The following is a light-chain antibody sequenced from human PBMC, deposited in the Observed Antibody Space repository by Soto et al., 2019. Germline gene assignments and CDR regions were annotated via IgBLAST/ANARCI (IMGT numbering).Light chain of an antibody. J-gene: IGKJ1*01. V-gene: IGKV3-15*01. CDR3: QQYNNWPPCT. CDR1: QSVSSN. CDR2: GAS. Sequence: EIVMTQSQATLSVSPGERATLSCRASQSVSSNLAWYQQKPGQAPRLLIYGASTRATGIPARFSGSGSGTEFTLTISSLHSEDFAVYYCQQYNNWPPCTFGQGTKVEIK.